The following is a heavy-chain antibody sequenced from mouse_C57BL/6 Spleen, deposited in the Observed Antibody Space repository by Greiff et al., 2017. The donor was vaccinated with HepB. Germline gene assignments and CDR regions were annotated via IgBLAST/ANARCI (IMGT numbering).Heavy chain of an antibody. D-gene: IGHD1-1*01. CDR3: ATGGSSPWYFDV. V-gene: IGHV1-26*01. Sequence: EVQLQQSGPELVKPGASVKISCKASGYTFTDYYMNWVKQSHGKSLEWIGDINPNNGGTSYNQKFKGKATLTVDKSSSTAYMELRSLTSEDSAVYYCATGGSSPWYFDVWGTGTTVTVSS. J-gene: IGHJ1*03. CDR1: GYTFTDYY. CDR2: INPNNGGT.